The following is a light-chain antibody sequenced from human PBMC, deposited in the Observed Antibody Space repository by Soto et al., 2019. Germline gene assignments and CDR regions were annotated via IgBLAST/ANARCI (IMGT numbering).Light chain of an antibody. Sequence: EILMTQSPATLSVSPGERVILSCRASQSVGSTLAWYQQKPGQAPRLLIRGASTRATGVPARFSGSGSGTEFTHTISSLQSEDFAVYYCQQYSTALTFGGGTTLEIK. CDR3: QQYSTALT. CDR1: QSVGST. V-gene: IGKV3-15*01. J-gene: IGKJ4*02. CDR2: GAS.